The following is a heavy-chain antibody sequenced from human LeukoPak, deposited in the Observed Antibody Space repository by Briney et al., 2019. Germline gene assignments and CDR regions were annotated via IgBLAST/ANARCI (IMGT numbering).Heavy chain of an antibody. CDR1: GDSINSGENY. Sequence: SETLSLTCTVSGDSINSGENYWSWIRQPPGKGLEWIGHIYHSGTTYYNPSVKSRMTISVDTSKNRFSLSLNSVTAADTAVYYCARYYCSSSSCPGIEYWGQGTLVTVSS. J-gene: IGHJ4*02. CDR2: IYHSGTT. D-gene: IGHD2-2*01. V-gene: IGHV4-30-4*08. CDR3: ARYYCSSSSCPGIEY.